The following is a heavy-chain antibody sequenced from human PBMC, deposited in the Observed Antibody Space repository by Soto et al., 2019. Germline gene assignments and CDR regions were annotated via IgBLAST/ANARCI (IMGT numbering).Heavy chain of an antibody. V-gene: IGHV1-18*01. Sequence: ASVKVSCKASGYTLTSYGISWVRQAPGQGLEWMGWISAYNGNTNYAQKLQGRVTMTTDTSTSTAYMELRSLRSDDTAVYFCARMGHYYDSSGYKTGAFDIWGQGTMVTVSS. CDR3: ARMGHYYDSSGYKTGAFDI. CDR1: GYTLTSYG. J-gene: IGHJ3*02. CDR2: ISAYNGNT. D-gene: IGHD3-22*01.